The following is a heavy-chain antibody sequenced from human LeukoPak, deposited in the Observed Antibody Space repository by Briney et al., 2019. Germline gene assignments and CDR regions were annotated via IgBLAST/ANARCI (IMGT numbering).Heavy chain of an antibody. D-gene: IGHD3-22*01. CDR3: AKDDVDRRGSSGYYLKNFDY. V-gene: IGHV3-21*04. Sequence: PGGSLRLSCAASGITFNSYTMNWVRQAPGKGLEWVSSISSSSSYIYYAASVKGRFTISRDNAKNSLYLQMNRLRAEDTAVYYCAKDDVDRRGSSGYYLKNFDYWGQGTLVTVSS. J-gene: IGHJ4*02. CDR1: GITFNSYT. CDR2: ISSSSSYI.